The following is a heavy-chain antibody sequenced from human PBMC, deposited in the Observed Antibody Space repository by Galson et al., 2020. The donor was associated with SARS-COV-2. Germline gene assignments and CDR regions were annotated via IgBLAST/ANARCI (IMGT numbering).Heavy chain of an antibody. CDR1: GFTFSSYA. J-gene: IGHJ3*02. CDR2: ISGSGGST. V-gene: IGHV3-23*01. D-gene: IGHD3-16*02. CDR3: AKDNDYVWGSYRLGAFDI. Sequence: GASLKISCAASGFTFSSYAMSWVRQAPGKGLEWVSAISGSGGSTYYADSVKGRFTISRDNSKNTLYLQMNSLRAEDTAVYYCAKDNDYVWGSYRLGAFDIWGQGTMVTVSS.